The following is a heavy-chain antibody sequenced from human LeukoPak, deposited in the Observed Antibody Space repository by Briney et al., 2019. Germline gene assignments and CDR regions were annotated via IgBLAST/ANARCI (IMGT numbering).Heavy chain of an antibody. CDR2: ISYSGTT. CDR3: ARTTTTFDD. D-gene: IGHD4-17*01. CDR1: GGSISSSTNR. J-gene: IGHJ4*02. Sequence: PSETLSLICTVSGGSISSSTNRWGWIRQPPGKGLEWIGYISYSGTTNYSPSLNSRVTISLDTSKNQFSLKLTSVTAADTAVYYCARTTTTFDDWGQGTLVTVSS. V-gene: IGHV4-61*05.